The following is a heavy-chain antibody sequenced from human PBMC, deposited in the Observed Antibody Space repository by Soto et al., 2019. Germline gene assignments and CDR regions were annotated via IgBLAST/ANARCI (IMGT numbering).Heavy chain of an antibody. CDR1: GGTFSSYT. J-gene: IGHJ4*02. V-gene: IGHV1-69*08. D-gene: IGHD3-22*01. Sequence: QVQLVQSGAEVKKPGSSVKVSCKASGGTFSSYTISWVRQAPGQGLEWMGRIIPILGIANYAQKFQGRVTIXXDXSXXTAYMELSSLRSEDTAVYYCARDLSYYYDSSGSDYWGQGTLVTVSS. CDR3: ARDLSYYYDSSGSDY. CDR2: IIPILGIA.